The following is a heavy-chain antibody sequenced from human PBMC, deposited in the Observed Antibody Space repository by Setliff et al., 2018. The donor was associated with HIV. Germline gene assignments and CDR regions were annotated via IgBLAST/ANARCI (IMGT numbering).Heavy chain of an antibody. D-gene: IGHD6-13*01. J-gene: IGHJ4*02. CDR3: VKEYHTAATDTRVANYFDY. CDR2: INPSDGTT. CDR1: GYTFTSCF. Sequence: ASVKVSCKASGYTFTSCFMHWVRQAPGQGLEYMGIINPSDGTTDYTQKFQDRVTMTSDTSTSTVYMELRSLRSEDTAIYYCVKEYHTAATDTRVANYFDYWGQGTPVTVSS. V-gene: IGHV1-46*01.